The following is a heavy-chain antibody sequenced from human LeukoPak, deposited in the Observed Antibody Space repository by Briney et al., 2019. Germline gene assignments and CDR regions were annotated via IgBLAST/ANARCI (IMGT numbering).Heavy chain of an antibody. CDR3: ARIVKRGTWFDP. V-gene: IGHV1-2*02. Sequence: ASVKVSCKASGYTFTGYYMHWVRQAPGQGLEWMGWINPNSGGTNYAQKFQGRVTMTRDTSISTSYMELSRLRTDDTAVYYCARIVKRGTWFDPWGQVPLVTVSS. CDR1: GYTFTGYY. CDR2: INPNSGGT. J-gene: IGHJ5*02. D-gene: IGHD2-21*01.